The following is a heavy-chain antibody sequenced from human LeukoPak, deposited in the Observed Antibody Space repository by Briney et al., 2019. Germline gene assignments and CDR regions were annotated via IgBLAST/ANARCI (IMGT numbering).Heavy chain of an antibody. CDR3: AKVGLQSAAVADYYFDY. CDR1: GFTFSSYG. D-gene: IGHD6-19*01. J-gene: IGHJ4*02. CDR2: ISGSGGST. Sequence: GGTLRLSCAASGFTFSSYGMSWVRQAPGKGLEWVSAISGSGGSTYYADSVKGRFTISRDNSKNTLYLQMNSLRAEDTAVYYCAKVGLQSAAVADYYFDYWGQGTLVTVSS. V-gene: IGHV3-23*01.